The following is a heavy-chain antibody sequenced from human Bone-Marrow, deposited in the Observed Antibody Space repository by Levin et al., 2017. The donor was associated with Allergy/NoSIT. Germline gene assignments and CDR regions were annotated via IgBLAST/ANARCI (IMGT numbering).Heavy chain of an antibody. CDR3: ARGGGASLGYCSGGRCDWKSETVDY. Sequence: PGGSLRLSCTASGFTFGDFAMSWFRQAPGKGPEWVRFIRSKTYGGTTEYAAAVKGRFTISRDDSKSIAYLQMNSLKSEDTAGYYWARGGGASLGYCSGGRCDWKSETVDYWGQGTLVTVSS. J-gene: IGHJ4*02. V-gene: IGHV3-49*03. CDR2: IRSKTYGGTT. D-gene: IGHD2-15*01. CDR1: GFTFGDFA.